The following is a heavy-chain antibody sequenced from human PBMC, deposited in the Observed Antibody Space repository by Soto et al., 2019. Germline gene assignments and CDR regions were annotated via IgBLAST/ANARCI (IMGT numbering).Heavy chain of an antibody. CDR1: RGSIDSGGHY. CDR2: IYYSGDA. Sequence: QVQLQESGPGLVKPSQTVSLTCTVARGSIDSGGHYWSWIRQHPARALELIGYIYYSGDANYNPSLQSRVSLSIDPSENQFSLTLTSVTAADTAVYYCARVNYYASSGDYVGLDYWGQGILVTVSS. CDR3: ARVNYYASSGDYVGLDY. V-gene: IGHV4-31*03. J-gene: IGHJ4*02. D-gene: IGHD3-22*01.